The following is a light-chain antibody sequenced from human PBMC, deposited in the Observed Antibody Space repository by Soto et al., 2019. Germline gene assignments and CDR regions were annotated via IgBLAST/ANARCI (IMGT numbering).Light chain of an antibody. CDR2: GVN. Sequence: QSALTQPASVSGSPGQSITVSCTGSSSDFGDDKYVSWYQQQPGKGPNLLIYGVNSRPSGISNRFSGSTSGNTASLTISGLQVEDEAEYFCGSFTTSRIWVFGGGTKLTVL. CDR3: GSFTTSRIWV. J-gene: IGLJ3*02. V-gene: IGLV2-14*01. CDR1: SSDFGDDKY.